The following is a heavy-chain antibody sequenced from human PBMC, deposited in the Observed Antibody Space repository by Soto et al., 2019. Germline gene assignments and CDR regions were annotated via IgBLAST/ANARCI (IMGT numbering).Heavy chain of an antibody. CDR2: ISSSSSTI. CDR3: ASDLWFGNNWFDP. D-gene: IGHD3-10*01. CDR1: GFTFSSYS. Sequence: GGSLRLSCAASGFTFSSYSMNWVRQAPGMGLEWVSYISSSSSTIYYADSVKGRFTISRDNAKNSLYLQMNSLRVEDTAVYYCASDLWFGNNWFDPWGQGTLVTVSS. V-gene: IGHV3-48*01. J-gene: IGHJ5*02.